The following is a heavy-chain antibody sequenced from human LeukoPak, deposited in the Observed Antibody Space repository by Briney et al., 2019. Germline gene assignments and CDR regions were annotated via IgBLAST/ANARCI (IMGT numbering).Heavy chain of an antibody. V-gene: IGHV4-31*03. CDR2: IYYSGNT. J-gene: IGHJ4*02. D-gene: IGHD6-13*01. CDR3: ARGAGPDY. Sequence: SQTLSLTCTVSGGSISSGGYYWSWIRQHPGKGLEWIGYIYYSGNTNYNPSLKSRVTISVDTSKDQISLKLRSVTAADTAVYYCARGAGPDYWGQGTLVTVSS. CDR1: GGSISSGGYY.